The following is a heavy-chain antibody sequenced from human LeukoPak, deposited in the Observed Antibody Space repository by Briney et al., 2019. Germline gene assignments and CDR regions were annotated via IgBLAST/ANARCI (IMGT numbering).Heavy chain of an antibody. Sequence: SETLSLTCAVYGGSFSGYYWSWIRQPPGKGLEWIGEINHSGSTNYNPSLKSRVTISVDTSKNQFSLKLSSVPAADTAVYYCARGSPILRITMVRGVPHFWYWGQGTLVTVSS. CDR3: ARGSPILRITMVRGVPHFWY. D-gene: IGHD3-10*01. CDR2: INHSGST. J-gene: IGHJ4*02. V-gene: IGHV4-34*01. CDR1: GGSFSGYY.